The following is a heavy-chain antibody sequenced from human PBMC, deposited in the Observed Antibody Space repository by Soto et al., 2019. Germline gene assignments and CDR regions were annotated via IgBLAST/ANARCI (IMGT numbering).Heavy chain of an antibody. Sequence: EVQLLESGGGLVQPGGSLRLSCAASGFTFSSYAMSWVRQAPGKGLDWVSAISVSVGSTYYADSVKGRFTTSRDNSKNPLYLQMTSLRAEDTAVYYCAKVERAVAGIIDWGQGTLVTVSS. CDR1: GFTFSSYA. J-gene: IGHJ4*02. CDR3: AKVERAVAGIID. CDR2: ISVSVGST. V-gene: IGHV3-23*01. D-gene: IGHD6-19*01.